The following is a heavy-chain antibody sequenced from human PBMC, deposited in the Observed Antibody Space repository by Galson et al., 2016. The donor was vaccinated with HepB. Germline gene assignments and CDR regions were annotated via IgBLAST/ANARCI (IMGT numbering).Heavy chain of an antibody. Sequence: SLRLSCAASGFSFSSSGMSWVRQTPGRGLEWLSGITGRGDTTHYADSVRGRFTISRDNSKNTLYLQMNSLRAEDTAVYYCAKRVEAYFDYWGQGTLVTVSS. D-gene: IGHD2-15*01. J-gene: IGHJ4*02. CDR3: AKRVEAYFDY. CDR1: GFSFSSSG. CDR2: ITGRGDTT. V-gene: IGHV3-23*01.